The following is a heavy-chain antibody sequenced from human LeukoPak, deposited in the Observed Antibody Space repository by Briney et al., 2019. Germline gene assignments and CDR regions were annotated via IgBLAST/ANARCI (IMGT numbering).Heavy chain of an antibody. CDR1: GGSFSGYY. J-gene: IGHJ6*02. V-gene: IGHV4-34*01. CDR2: INHSGSI. CDR3: ARGRAIAVAAHYYYYYGMDV. Sequence: SETLSLTCAVYGGSFSGYYWSWIRQPPGKGLEWIGEINHSGSINYNPSLKSRVTISVDTSKNQFSLKLSSVTAADTAVYYCARGRAIAVAAHYYYYYGMDVWGQGTTVTVSS. D-gene: IGHD6-19*01.